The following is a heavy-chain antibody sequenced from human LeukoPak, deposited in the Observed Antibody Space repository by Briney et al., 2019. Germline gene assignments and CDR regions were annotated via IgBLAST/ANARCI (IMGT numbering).Heavy chain of an antibody. CDR2: ITTSSSYI. J-gene: IGHJ5*02. Sequence: KSGGSLRLSCAASGFTFSSYAMNWVRQAPGKGLEGVSSITTSSSYIYYADSVKGRFTISRDDAKNSLYLQMNSLRAEDTAVYYCARDPAAAGTVWFDPWGQGTLVTVSS. CDR3: ARDPAAAGTVWFDP. CDR1: GFTFSSYA. D-gene: IGHD6-13*01. V-gene: IGHV3-21*01.